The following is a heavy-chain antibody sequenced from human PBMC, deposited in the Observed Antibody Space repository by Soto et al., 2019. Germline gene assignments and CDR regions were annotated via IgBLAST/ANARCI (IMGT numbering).Heavy chain of an antibody. V-gene: IGHV3-33*01. CDR2: IWYDGSNT. CDR3: ARAQDPYCSGVGCYFPGGY. J-gene: IGHJ4*02. D-gene: IGHD2-15*01. CDR1: GFTFSNYA. Sequence: QVELVESGGGVVQPGTSLRLSCAASGFTFSNYAMHWVRQAPGKGLEWVAFIWYDGSNTYYGESVKGRSTISRDNSKNRLFLQMHSLRVEDTAVYYCARAQDPYCSGVGCYFPGGYWGQGALVTVSS.